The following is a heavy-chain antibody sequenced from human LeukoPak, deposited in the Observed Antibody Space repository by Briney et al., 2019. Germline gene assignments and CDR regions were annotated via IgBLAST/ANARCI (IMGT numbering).Heavy chain of an antibody. J-gene: IGHJ3*02. D-gene: IGHD3-10*01. CDR2: INHSGST. V-gene: IGHV4-34*01. CDR3: ARRYYGSGSYFRGAFDI. Sequence: SETLPLTCAVYGGSFSGYYWSWIRQPPGKGLEWIGEINHSGSTNYNPYLKSRVTISVDTSKNQFSLKLSSVTAADTAVYYCARRYYGSGSYFRGAFDIWGQGTMVTVSS. CDR1: GGSFSGYY.